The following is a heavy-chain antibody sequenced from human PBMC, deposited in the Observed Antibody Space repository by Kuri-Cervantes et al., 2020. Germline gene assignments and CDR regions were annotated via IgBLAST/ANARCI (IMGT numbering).Heavy chain of an antibody. Sequence: SGPTLVKPPQTLTLTCTFSGFSLSTSGVGVGWIRQPPGKALEWLALIYWDDDKRYSPSLKSRLTITKDTSKNQVVLTMTNMDPVDTATYYCAHRRIWRSNDAFAVWGQGKMVNVSS. J-gene: IGHJ3*01. D-gene: IGHD3-10*01. V-gene: IGHV2-5*02. CDR1: GFSLSTSGVG. CDR3: AHRRIWRSNDAFAV. CDR2: IYWDDDK.